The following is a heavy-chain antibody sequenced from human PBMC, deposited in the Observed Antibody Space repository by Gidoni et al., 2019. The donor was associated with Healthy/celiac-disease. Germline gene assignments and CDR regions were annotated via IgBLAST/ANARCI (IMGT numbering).Heavy chain of an antibody. V-gene: IGHV3-23*01. CDR1: GFPFNSDA. J-gene: IGHJ4*02. Sequence: EVQLLESGGGLVQPGGSLRLSCAASGFPFNSDAMSWVRQAPGKGLEWVSAISGSGGSTYYADSVKGRFTISRDNSKNTLYLQMNSLRAEDTAVYYCAKSYYDRNPGYFDYWGQGTLVTVSS. D-gene: IGHD3-22*01. CDR3: AKSYYDRNPGYFDY. CDR2: ISGSGGST.